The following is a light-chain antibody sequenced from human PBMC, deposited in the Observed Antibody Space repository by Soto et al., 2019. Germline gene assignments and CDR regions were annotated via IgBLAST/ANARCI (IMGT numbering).Light chain of an antibody. J-gene: IGKJ1*01. Sequence: EIVLTKSPATLSVSPGARATLSCRASQSISTNLAWYQQKPGQAPRLLIYGPSTRAPGIPARFSGSGSGTEFTLTISSLQSEDFAIYYCQQYNNWPPWTFGQGTKVEV. V-gene: IGKV3-15*01. CDR2: GPS. CDR1: QSISTN. CDR3: QQYNNWPPWT.